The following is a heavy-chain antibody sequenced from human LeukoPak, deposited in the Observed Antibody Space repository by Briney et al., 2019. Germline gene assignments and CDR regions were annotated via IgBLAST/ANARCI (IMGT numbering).Heavy chain of an antibody. V-gene: IGHV3-48*03. D-gene: IGHD6-13*01. CDR1: GFTFSDYE. J-gene: IGHJ4*02. Sequence: GGSLRLSCAASGFTFSDYEMNWVRQTPGKGLEWVSSISRGAITIYYTDSVKGRFTISRDNAKNALYLQINSLRAEDTAVYYCARVGVLSSSWLLYWGQGTLVTVSS. CDR2: ISRGAITI. CDR3: ARVGVLSSSWLLY.